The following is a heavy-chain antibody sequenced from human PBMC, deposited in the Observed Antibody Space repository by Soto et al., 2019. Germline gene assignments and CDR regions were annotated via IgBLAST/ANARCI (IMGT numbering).Heavy chain of an antibody. CDR3: AREMVRGVGSDY. D-gene: IGHD3-10*01. V-gene: IGHV1-18*01. Sequence: QVQLVQSGAEVKTPGASVTVSCKASGYTFTSYGISWVRQAPGQGLEWMGWISTYNGNTKYAQKLQGRVTMTTDTSTSTAYTELRSLISDDTAVFYCAREMVRGVGSDYWGQGTLVTVSS. CDR2: ISTYNGNT. J-gene: IGHJ4*02. CDR1: GYTFTSYG.